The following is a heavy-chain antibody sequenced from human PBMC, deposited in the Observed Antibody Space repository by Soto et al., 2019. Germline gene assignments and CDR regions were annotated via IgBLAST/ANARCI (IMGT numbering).Heavy chain of an antibody. CDR1: GGSMSSYY. CDR3: ARGGGYHDY. J-gene: IGHJ4*03. V-gene: IGHV4-59*01. D-gene: IGHD1-26*01. CDR2: INDSGSA. Sequence: QVQLQESGPGLVKPSETLSLTCTVSGGSMSSYYWNWIRQPPGRGLEWIGYINDSGSAHDTPSLKSRVTISVDTFKNLFSLKLTSVTAADTAVYYCARGGGYHDYWGQGTLVTVSS.